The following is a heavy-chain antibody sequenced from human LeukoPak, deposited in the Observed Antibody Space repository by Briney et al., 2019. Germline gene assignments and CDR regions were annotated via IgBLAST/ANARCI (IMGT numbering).Heavy chain of an antibody. CDR3: ARGLGLAAAGSPDY. D-gene: IGHD6-13*01. Sequence: ASVKVSCKVSGYTLTELSMHWVRQAPGKGLEWMGGFDPEDGETIYAQKFQGRVTITADKSTSTAYMELSSLRSEDTAVYYCARGLGLAAAGSPDYWGQGTLVTVSS. J-gene: IGHJ4*02. V-gene: IGHV1-24*01. CDR1: GYTLTELS. CDR2: FDPEDGET.